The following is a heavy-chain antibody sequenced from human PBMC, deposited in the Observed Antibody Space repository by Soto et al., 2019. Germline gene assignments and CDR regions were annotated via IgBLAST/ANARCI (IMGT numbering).Heavy chain of an antibody. D-gene: IGHD1-1*01. J-gene: IGHJ3*02. CDR1: GGTFSSYA. CDR3: AREQSGGTIDAFDI. V-gene: IGHV1-69*12. CDR2: IIPIFGTA. Sequence: QVQLVQSGAEVKKPGSSVKVSCKASGGTFSSYAISWVRQAPGQGLEWMGGIIPIFGTANYAQKSQGRVTITEDESPSTDYMELSSLRSEETAGYYCAREQSGGTIDAFDIWGQGTMVTVSS.